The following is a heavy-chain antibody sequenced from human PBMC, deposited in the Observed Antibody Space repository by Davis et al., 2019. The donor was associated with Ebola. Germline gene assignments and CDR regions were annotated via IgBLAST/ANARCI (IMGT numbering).Heavy chain of an antibody. V-gene: IGHV3-30*18. CDR1: GFTFSNYA. Sequence: GGSLRLSCAASGFTFSNYAMHWVRQAPGKGLEWVAVISYDGSNKYYGDSVKGRFTISRDNSKNTLNLQMNSLRAEDTAVYYCAKDLGGGYDHSYYKYYGMDAWGKGTTVTVSS. J-gene: IGHJ6*04. CDR3: AKDLGGGYDHSYYKYYGMDA. D-gene: IGHD5-12*01. CDR2: ISYDGSNK.